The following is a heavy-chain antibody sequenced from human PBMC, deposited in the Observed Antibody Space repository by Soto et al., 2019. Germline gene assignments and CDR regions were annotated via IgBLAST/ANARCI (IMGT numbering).Heavy chain of an antibody. CDR2: IGPNGGT. Sequence: HPGGSLRLSCSASEFIFRSYSIHWVRRAPGKGLEYVAAIGPNGGTWYADSVKGRFTISRDNFKSPLYLQMTSLRVEDTAVYYCVKDLHVDSSSGYWGQGALVTSPQ. D-gene: IGHD6-6*01. CDR3: VKDLHVDSSSGY. V-gene: IGHV3-64D*06. J-gene: IGHJ4*02. CDR1: EFIFRSYS.